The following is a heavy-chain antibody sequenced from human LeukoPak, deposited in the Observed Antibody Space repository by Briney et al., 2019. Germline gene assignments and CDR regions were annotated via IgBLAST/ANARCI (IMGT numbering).Heavy chain of an antibody. J-gene: IGHJ6*02. Sequence: ASVKVSCKTSGYTFTNYGMHWVRQAPGQRLEWMGWINAGNGDTEYSQKFQGRVTSTRDTSASTAYLDLSSLRSEDTAIYYCARVVTRLREGAYQYDLDVWGPGTTVTVSS. CDR3: ARVVTRLREGAYQYDLDV. CDR2: INAGNGDT. CDR1: GYTFTNYG. V-gene: IGHV1-3*01. D-gene: IGHD3-16*01.